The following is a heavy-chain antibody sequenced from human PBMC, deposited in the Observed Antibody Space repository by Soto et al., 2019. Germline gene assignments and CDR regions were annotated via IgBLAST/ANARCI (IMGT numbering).Heavy chain of an antibody. Sequence: RASVKVFCKVSGYTLTELSMHWVRQAPGKGLEWMGGFDPEDGETIYAQKFQGRVTMTEDTSTDTAYMELSSLRSEDTAVYYCATARQLVRRDVFDTWGQGKMVTVSS. CDR3: ATARQLVRRDVFDT. D-gene: IGHD6-13*01. CDR1: GYTLTELS. V-gene: IGHV1-24*01. CDR2: FDPEDGET. J-gene: IGHJ3*02.